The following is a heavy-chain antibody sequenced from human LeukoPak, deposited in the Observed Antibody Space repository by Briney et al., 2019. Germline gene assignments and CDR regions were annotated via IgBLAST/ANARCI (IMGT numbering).Heavy chain of an antibody. CDR2: ISGSGGSR. CDR3: AKDNAPQYSSGWNNYFDP. J-gene: IGHJ5*02. Sequence: GGSLRLSCEAFGFTFSTYAMSWVRQAPGKGLEWVSAISGSGGSRYYADAVKGRFTISRDNSKNTLYLQMHSLRAEDTAVYYCAKDNAPQYSSGWNNYFDPWGQGTLVTVPS. D-gene: IGHD6-19*01. V-gene: IGHV3-23*01. CDR1: GFTFSTYA.